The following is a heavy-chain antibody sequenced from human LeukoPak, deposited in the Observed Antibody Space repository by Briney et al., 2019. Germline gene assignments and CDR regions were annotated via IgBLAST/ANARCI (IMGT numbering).Heavy chain of an antibody. Sequence: ASVKVSCKASGYTFTGYYMHWVRQAPGQGLEWMGWINPNSGGTNYAQKFQGRVTMTRDTSISTAYMELSRLRSDDTAVYYCARDFPRYCSGGGCYSFGYWGQGTLVTVSS. J-gene: IGHJ4*02. D-gene: IGHD2-15*01. CDR2: INPNSGGT. V-gene: IGHV1-2*02. CDR3: ARDFPRYCSGGGCYSFGY. CDR1: GYTFTGYY.